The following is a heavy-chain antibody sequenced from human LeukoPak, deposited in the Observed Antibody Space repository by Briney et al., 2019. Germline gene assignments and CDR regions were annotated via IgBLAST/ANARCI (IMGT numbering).Heavy chain of an antibody. CDR3: ARVSTTVTTRNYYYYMDV. CDR2: IYYSGST. V-gene: IGHV4-39*07. CDR1: GGSISSRSYY. J-gene: IGHJ6*03. D-gene: IGHD4-17*01. Sequence: PSDTLSLTCTVSGGSISSRSYYWGWIRRPPGKGLEWIGSIYYSGSTYYNPSLKSRVTISVDTSKNQFSLKLSSVTAADTAVYYCARVSTTVTTRNYYYYMDVWGKGTTVTVSS.